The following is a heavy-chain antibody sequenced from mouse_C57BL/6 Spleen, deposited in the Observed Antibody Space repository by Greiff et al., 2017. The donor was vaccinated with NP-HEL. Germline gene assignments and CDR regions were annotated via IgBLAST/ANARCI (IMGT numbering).Heavy chain of an antibody. D-gene: IGHD1-1*01. Sequence: QVQLQQPGAELVKPGASVKLSCKASGYTFTSYWMQWVKQRPGQGLEWIGAIDPSDSYTNYNQKFKGKATLTVDTSSSTAYMQLSSLTSEDSAVYYCARRGSTKVVDNWGWGNGTTL. V-gene: IGHV1-50*01. CDR1: GYTFTSYW. CDR2: IDPSDSYT. J-gene: IGHJ2*01. CDR3: ARRGSTKVVDNWG.